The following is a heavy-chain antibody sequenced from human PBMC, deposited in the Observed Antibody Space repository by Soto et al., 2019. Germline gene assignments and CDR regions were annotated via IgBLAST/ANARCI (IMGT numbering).Heavy chain of an antibody. CDR3: ARGHYRYAMDV. V-gene: IGHV4-30-2*01. CDR2: INHSGST. Sequence: LSLTCDVSGGSISTGVYSWNWIRQPPGKGLEWVGYINHSGSTYDNPSLKSRVTMSVNRSKHQFSLNLTSVTAADTAVYFCARGHYRYAMDVWGQGTTVTVS. CDR1: GGSISTGVYS. J-gene: IGHJ6*02.